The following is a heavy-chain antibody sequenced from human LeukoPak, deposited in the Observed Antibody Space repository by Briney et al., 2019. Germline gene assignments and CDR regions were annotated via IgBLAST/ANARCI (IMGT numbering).Heavy chain of an antibody. V-gene: IGHV5-51*01. CDR3: ARSDYYGSGSYYRADYYYGMDV. J-gene: IGHJ6*02. CDR1: GYSFTSYW. Sequence: GESLKISRKGSGYSFTSYWIGWVRQMPGKGLEWMGIIYPGDSDTRYSPSFQGQVTISADKSISTAYLQWSSLKASDTAMYYCARSDYYGSGSYYRADYYYGMDVWGQGTTVTVSS. D-gene: IGHD3-10*01. CDR2: IYPGDSDT.